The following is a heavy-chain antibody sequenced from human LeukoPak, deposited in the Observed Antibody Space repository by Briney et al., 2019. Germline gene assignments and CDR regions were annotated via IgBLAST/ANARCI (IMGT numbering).Heavy chain of an antibody. CDR2: ISGSGGST. CDR3: AKRYCSGGSCYMGFDY. J-gene: IGHJ4*02. V-gene: IGHV3-23*01. D-gene: IGHD2-15*01. Sequence: GGSLRLSCAASGFTFSSYAMSWVRQAPGKGLEWVSAISGSGGSTYYADSVKGRFTISRDDSKNTLYLQMNSLRAEDTAVYYCAKRYCSGGSCYMGFDYWGQGTLVAVS. CDR1: GFTFSSYA.